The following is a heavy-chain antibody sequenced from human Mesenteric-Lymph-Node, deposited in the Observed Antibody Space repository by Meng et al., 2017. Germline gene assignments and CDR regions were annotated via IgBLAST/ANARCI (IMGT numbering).Heavy chain of an antibody. CDR3: ARLSGGLGPAY. CDR2: ISHTGRA. J-gene: IGHJ4*02. Sequence: SGTLSLTCTVSGYSISGGYYWAWVRQPPGKGLEWIGSISHTGRAYYSSSLMSRVTMSVDTSQNRYSLKLSSVTAADTAVYYCARLSGGLGPAYWGQGTLVTVSS. CDR1: GYSISGGYY. V-gene: IGHV4-38-2*02. D-gene: IGHD3-16*01.